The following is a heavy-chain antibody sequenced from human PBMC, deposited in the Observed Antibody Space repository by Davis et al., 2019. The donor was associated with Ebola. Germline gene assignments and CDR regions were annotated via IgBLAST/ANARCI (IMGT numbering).Heavy chain of an antibody. CDR3: ARDGLVPDAIRGGFDP. D-gene: IGHD2-2*02. CDR1: GTTFRHDA. J-gene: IGHJ5*02. Sequence: SVKVSCKASGTTFRHDAISWVRQAPGQGLEWMGGIIPIFRTPNYAQKFQDKITITADESTSTAYMEVRSLTSDDTAVYYCARDGLVPDAIRGGFDPWGQGVLVTVSS. CDR2: IIPIFRTP. V-gene: IGHV1-69*13.